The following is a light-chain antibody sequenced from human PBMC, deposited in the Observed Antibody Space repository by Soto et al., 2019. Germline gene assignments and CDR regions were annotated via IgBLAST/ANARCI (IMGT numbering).Light chain of an antibody. CDR3: MQGTHWPPYT. CDR2: KVS. V-gene: IGKV2-30*02. CDR1: QSLVHSDGNTF. J-gene: IGKJ2*01. Sequence: DVVMTQSPLSLPVTLGQPASISCRSSQSLVHSDGNTFLNWFQQRPGQSPRRLIYKVSNRDSGVPDRFSGSVSRTDFTLKISRVEAEDVGVYYCMQGTHWPPYTFGQGTKLEIK.